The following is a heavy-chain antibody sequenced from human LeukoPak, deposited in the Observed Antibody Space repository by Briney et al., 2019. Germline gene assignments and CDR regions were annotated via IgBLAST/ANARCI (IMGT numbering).Heavy chain of an antibody. Sequence: GRSLRLSCAASGFTFDDHAMHWVRQAPGKGLEWVAGISWNSGNTGYADSVKGRFTISRDNAKNSLYLQMNRLRAEDTALYYCATNGGGDSGYGNFDYWGQGTLVTVSS. CDR1: GFTFDDHA. D-gene: IGHD5-12*01. V-gene: IGHV3-9*01. CDR2: ISWNSGNT. CDR3: ATNGGGDSGYGNFDY. J-gene: IGHJ4*02.